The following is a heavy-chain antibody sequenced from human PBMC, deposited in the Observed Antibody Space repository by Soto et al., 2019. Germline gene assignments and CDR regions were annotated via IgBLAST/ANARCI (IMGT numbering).Heavy chain of an antibody. Sequence: ASVKVSCKASGGTFSSYAISWVRQAPGQGLEWMGGIIPTFGTANYAQKFQGRVTITADKSTSTAYMELSSLRSEDTAVYYCARRSIKLELFPSCRGEYYYYYYGMDVWGQGTMVTVSS. CDR3: ARRSIKLELFPSCRGEYYYYYYGMDV. D-gene: IGHD1-7*01. CDR2: IIPTFGTA. J-gene: IGHJ6*02. CDR1: GGTFSSYA. V-gene: IGHV1-69*06.